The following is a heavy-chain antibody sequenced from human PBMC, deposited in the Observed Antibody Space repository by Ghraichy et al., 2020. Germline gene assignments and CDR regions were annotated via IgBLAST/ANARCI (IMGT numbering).Heavy chain of an antibody. D-gene: IGHD6-19*01. Sequence: ASVKVSCKTSGYTFTSYDINWVRQATGQGLEWMGWMNPTSGNTGYAQKFQGRVTMTSDTSISTAYMELSSLRSEDTAVYYCARVLKSAVAGAPNYWGQGTLVTVSS. CDR2: MNPTSGNT. CDR3: ARVLKSAVAGAPNY. J-gene: IGHJ4*02. CDR1: GYTFTSYD. V-gene: IGHV1-8*02.